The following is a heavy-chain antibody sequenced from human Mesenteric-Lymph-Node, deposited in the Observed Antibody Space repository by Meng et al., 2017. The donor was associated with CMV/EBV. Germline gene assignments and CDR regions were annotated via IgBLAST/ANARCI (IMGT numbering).Heavy chain of an antibody. CDR3: ARRGSGSYYYFDY. J-gene: IGHJ4*02. CDR2: INTSSGNA. CDR1: GYTVATYR. Sequence: NASGYTVATYRSHWLRRARGQRLEWMGWINTSSGNARYSQKSQGRITITSDTSASAAYMELSSIRSEDAAVYYCARRGSGSYYYFDYWGQGTLVTVSS. D-gene: IGHD3-10*01. V-gene: IGHV1-3*04.